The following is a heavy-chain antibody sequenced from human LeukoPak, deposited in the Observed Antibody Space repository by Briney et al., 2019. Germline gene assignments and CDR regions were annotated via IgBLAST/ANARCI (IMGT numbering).Heavy chain of an antibody. J-gene: IGHJ4*02. D-gene: IGHD3-3*01. V-gene: IGHV4-59*01. CDR2: IYYSGST. CDR3: ARGIRIHYDFWSGYYLPYYFDY. Sequence: NPSETLSLTCTVSGGSISSYYWSWIRQPPGKGLEWIGYIYYSGSTNYNPSLKSRVTISVDTSKNQFSLKLGSVTAADTAVYYCARGIRIHYDFWSGYYLPYYFDYWGQGTLVTVSS. CDR1: GGSISSYY.